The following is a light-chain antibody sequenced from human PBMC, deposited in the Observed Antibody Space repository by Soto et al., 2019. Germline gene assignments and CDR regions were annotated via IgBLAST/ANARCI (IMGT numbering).Light chain of an antibody. Sequence: DIQMTQSPSTLSASVGDRVTITGRASQSISSWLAWYQQKPGKAPKLLIYKASSLERGVPSRFSGSGSATEFTPTISSLQPDDFATYYCQQYNSYLPWTFGQGTKVDIK. CDR3: QQYNSYLPWT. CDR2: KAS. V-gene: IGKV1-5*03. CDR1: QSISSW. J-gene: IGKJ1*01.